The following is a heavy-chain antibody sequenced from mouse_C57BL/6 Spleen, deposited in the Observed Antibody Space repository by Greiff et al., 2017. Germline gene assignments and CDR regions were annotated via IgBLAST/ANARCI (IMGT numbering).Heavy chain of an antibody. V-gene: IGHV1-69*01. CDR1: GYTFTSYW. J-gene: IGHJ2*01. CDR2: IDPSDSYT. Sequence: QVQLKQPGAELVMPGASVKLSCKASGYTFTSYWMHWVKQRPGQGLEWIGEIDPSDSYTNYNQKFKGKSTLTVDKSSSTAYMQLSSLTSEDSAVYYCARTSSGPREYFDYWGQGTTLTVSS. D-gene: IGHD3-2*02. CDR3: ARTSSGPREYFDY.